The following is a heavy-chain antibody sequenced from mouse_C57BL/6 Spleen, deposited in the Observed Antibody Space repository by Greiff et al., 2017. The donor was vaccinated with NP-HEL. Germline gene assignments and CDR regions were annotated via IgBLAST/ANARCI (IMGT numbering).Heavy chain of an antibody. CDR1: GYSFTDYN. CDR3: ARWILYDYDEDWYFDV. Sequence: VQLQQSGPELVKPGASVKISCKASGYSFTDYNMNWVKQSNGKSLEWIGVINPNYGTTSYNQKFKGKATLTVDQSSSTAYMQLNSLTSEDSAVYYCARWILYDYDEDWYFDVWGTGTTVTVSS. V-gene: IGHV1-39*01. D-gene: IGHD2-4*01. CDR2: INPNYGTT. J-gene: IGHJ1*03.